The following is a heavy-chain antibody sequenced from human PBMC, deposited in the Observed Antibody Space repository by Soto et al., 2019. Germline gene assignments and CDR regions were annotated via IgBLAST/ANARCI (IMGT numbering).Heavy chain of an antibody. CDR2: ISYDGSNK. V-gene: IGHV3-30*18. D-gene: IGHD2-2*02. Sequence: GGSLRLSCAASGFTFSSYGMHLVRQAPGKGLEWVALISYDGSNKYYADSVKGRFTISRDNSKNTLYLQMNSLRAEDTAVYYCAKDEYCSSTSCYNFDSWGQGALVTVSS. CDR1: GFTFSSYG. CDR3: AKDEYCSSTSCYNFDS. J-gene: IGHJ4*02.